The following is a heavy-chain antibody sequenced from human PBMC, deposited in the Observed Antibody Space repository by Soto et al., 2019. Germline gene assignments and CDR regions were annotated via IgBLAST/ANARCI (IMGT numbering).Heavy chain of an antibody. CDR2: IRSKAYGGTT. J-gene: IGHJ6*03. CDR1: GFTFGDYA. D-gene: IGHD2-2*01. V-gene: IGHV3-49*03. CDR3: TRSGVPAATYYYYYYMDV. Sequence: PGGSLRLSCTASGFTFGDYAMSWFRQAPGKGLECVGFIRSKAYGGTTEYAASVKGRFTISRDDSKSIAYLQMNSLKTEDTAVYYCTRSGVPAATYYYYYYMDVWGKGTTVTVSS.